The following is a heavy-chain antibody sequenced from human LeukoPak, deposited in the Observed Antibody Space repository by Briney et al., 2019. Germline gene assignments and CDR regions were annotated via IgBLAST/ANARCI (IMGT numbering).Heavy chain of an antibody. Sequence: SVKVSCKASGGTFSSYAISWVRQAPGQGLEWMGGIIPSFGTANYAQKFQGRVTISADESTSTAYMELSSLRSEDTAVYYCARDRLRLGGILSSGWFDPWGQGTLVTVSS. J-gene: IGHJ5*02. D-gene: IGHD3-16*01. CDR3: ARDRLRLGGILSSGWFDP. CDR1: GGTFSSYA. V-gene: IGHV1-69*13. CDR2: IIPSFGTA.